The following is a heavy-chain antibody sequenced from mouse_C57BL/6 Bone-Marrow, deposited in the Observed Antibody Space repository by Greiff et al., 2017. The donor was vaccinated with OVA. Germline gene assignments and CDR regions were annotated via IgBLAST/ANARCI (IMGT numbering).Heavy chain of an antibody. CDR3: ARAYYSNLYAMDY. D-gene: IGHD2-5*01. CDR2: FSDGGSYT. V-gene: IGHV5-4*03. J-gene: IGHJ4*01. Sequence: DVMLVESGGGLVKPGGSLKLSCAASGFTFSSYAMSWVRQTPEKRLEWVATFSDGGSYTYYPDNVKGRFTISRDNAKNNLYLQMSHLKSEDTAMYYCARAYYSNLYAMDYWGQGTSVTVSS. CDR1: GFTFSSYA.